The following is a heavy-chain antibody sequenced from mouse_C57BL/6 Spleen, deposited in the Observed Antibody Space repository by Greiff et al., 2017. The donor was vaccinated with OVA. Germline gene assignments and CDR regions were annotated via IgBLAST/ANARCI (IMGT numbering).Heavy chain of an antibody. CDR2: IYPGDGDT. Sequence: QVQLQQSGAELVKPGASVKISCKASGYAFSSYWMNWVKQRPGKGLEWIGQIYPGDGDTNYNGKFKGTATLTADKSSSTAYMQLSSLTSEDSAVYFCAREDGYYAMDYWGQGTSVTVSS. J-gene: IGHJ4*01. V-gene: IGHV1-80*01. CDR1: GYAFSSYW. D-gene: IGHD2-3*01. CDR3: AREDGYYAMDY.